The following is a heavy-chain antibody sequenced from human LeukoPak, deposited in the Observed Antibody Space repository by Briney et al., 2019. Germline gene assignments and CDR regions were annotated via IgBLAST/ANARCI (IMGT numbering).Heavy chain of an antibody. CDR2: INAYNGNT. Sequence: GASVKVSCKASDYTFTNYGISWVRQAPGQGLEWMGWINAYNGNTDYAQRVQGRVTMTTDTSTSTAYMELRSLRSDDTAVYYCARDRHIAAAVYYYYMDVWGKGTPVTVSS. V-gene: IGHV1-18*01. D-gene: IGHD6-13*01. J-gene: IGHJ6*03. CDR1: DYTFTNYG. CDR3: ARDRHIAAAVYYYYMDV.